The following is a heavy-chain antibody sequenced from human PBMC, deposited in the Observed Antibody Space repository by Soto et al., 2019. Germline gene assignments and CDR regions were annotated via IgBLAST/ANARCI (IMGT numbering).Heavy chain of an antibody. D-gene: IGHD2-2*01. V-gene: IGHV1-46*01. CDR1: GYTFTSYY. CDR3: ARDRSDTTSCYECDY. J-gene: IGHJ4*02. CDR2: ISPSGGST. Sequence: ASVKVSCKASGYTFTSYYIHWVRQAPGQGLEWMGIISPSGGSTRFAQKFQGRVTLTRDTSANTVYMELSSLRSDDTAVYYCARDRSDTTSCYECDYWGQGTLVTVSS.